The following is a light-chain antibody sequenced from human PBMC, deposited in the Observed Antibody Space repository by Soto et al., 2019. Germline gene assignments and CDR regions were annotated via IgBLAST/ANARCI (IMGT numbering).Light chain of an antibody. V-gene: IGKV2-28*01. J-gene: IGKJ3*01. CDR1: QSLLHSNGYNY. CDR2: LAS. Sequence: IVMTQSPLSLPVTPGEPASISCRSDQSLLHSNGYNYLDWYLQKPGQSPQLLIYLASNRASGVPDRFSGSGSGTDFTLKISRVEAKDVGVYYCMEALHTFTFGPGTKVDIK. CDR3: MEALHTFT.